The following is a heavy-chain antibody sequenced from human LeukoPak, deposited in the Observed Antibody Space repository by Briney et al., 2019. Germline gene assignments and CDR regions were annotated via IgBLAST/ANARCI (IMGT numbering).Heavy chain of an antibody. J-gene: IGHJ5*02. V-gene: IGHV1-46*01. CDR2: INPSGGST. CDR1: GYTFTSYY. Sequence: ASVKVSCKASGYTFTSYYMHWVRQAPGQGLEWMGIINPSGGSTSYAQKFQGRVTMTRDTSTSTVYMELSSLRSEDTAVYYCARDRYLGCSSTSCYPSWFDPWGQGTLVTVSS. D-gene: IGHD2-2*01. CDR3: ARDRYLGCSSTSCYPSWFDP.